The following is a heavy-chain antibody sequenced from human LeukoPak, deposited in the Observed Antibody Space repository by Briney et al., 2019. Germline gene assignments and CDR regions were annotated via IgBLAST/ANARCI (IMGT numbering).Heavy chain of an antibody. J-gene: IGHJ2*01. V-gene: IGHV4-39*01. CDR1: GGSISSTSYY. Sequence: PSETLSLTCTVSGGSISSTSYYWGWLRPPPGLGLEWIGSIYYRGSTYYNPSLKSRLTISVDTSKNQFSLSLSSVTAADTAVYYCARGSSGWPWYFDLWGRGTLVTVSS. D-gene: IGHD6-19*01. CDR2: IYYRGST. CDR3: ARGSSGWPWYFDL.